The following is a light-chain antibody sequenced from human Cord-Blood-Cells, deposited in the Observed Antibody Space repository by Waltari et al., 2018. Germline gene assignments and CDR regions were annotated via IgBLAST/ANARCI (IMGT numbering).Light chain of an antibody. V-gene: IGLV2-23*02. CDR3: CSYAGSSTSI. CDR1: SSDVGRYNL. CDR2: EVS. Sequence: QSALTQPASVSGSPGQSITISCTGTSSDVGRYNLVSWYQQPPGKAPKLMIYEVSKRPSGVSNRFSGSKSGNTASLTISGLQAEDEADYYCCSYAGSSTSIFGTGTKVTVL. J-gene: IGLJ1*01.